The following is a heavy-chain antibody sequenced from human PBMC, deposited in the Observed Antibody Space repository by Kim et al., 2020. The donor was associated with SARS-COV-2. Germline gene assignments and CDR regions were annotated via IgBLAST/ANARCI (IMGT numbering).Heavy chain of an antibody. Sequence: GGSLRLSCAASGFTFSSYGMHWVRQAPGKGLEWVAVISYDGSNKYYADSVKGRFTISRDNSKNTLYLQMNSLRAEDTAVYYCAKEGDYYSQIHNSGLPTAFDIWGQGTMVTVSS. CDR3: AKEGDYYSQIHNSGLPTAFDI. CDR2: ISYDGSNK. CDR1: GFTFSSYG. D-gene: IGHD2-21*01. J-gene: IGHJ3*02. V-gene: IGHV3-30*18.